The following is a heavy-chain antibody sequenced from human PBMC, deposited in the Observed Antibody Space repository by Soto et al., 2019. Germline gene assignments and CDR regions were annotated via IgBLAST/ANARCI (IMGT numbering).Heavy chain of an antibody. J-gene: IGHJ6*03. V-gene: IGHV3-73*01. D-gene: IGHD3-3*01. CDR2: IRSKGNNYAT. CDR1: GFTFSGSA. CDR3: SRQASDFWSGKPQYYLDV. Sequence: GGSLRLSCAASGFTFSGSAMHWVRQASGKGLEWVGRIRSKGNNYATAYGASLKGRFTISRDDSKNTAYLQMNSLNTEDTAVYYCSRQASDFWSGKPQYYLDVWGKGTTVTVSS.